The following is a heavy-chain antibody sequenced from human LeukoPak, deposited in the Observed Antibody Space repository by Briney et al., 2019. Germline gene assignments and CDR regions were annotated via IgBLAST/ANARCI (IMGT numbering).Heavy chain of an antibody. Sequence: PSETLSLTCTVSGGSISSSDYYWGWIRQPPGKGLEWIGSMYYSGSTYYNPSLKSRVTMSVDTSKNQFSLKLSSVTAADTAVYYCARVSAVVALDYWGQGTLVTVSS. CDR1: GGSISSSDYY. CDR2: MYYSGST. J-gene: IGHJ4*02. V-gene: IGHV4-39*07. D-gene: IGHD3-22*01. CDR3: ARVSAVVALDY.